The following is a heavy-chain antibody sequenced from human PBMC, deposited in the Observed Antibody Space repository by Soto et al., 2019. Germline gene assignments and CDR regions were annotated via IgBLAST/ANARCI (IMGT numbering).Heavy chain of an antibody. V-gene: IGHV4-4*02. D-gene: IGHD6-13*01. Sequence: QVQLQESGPGLVKPSGTLSLTCAVSGGSISSSNWWSWVRQPPGKGLEWIGEIYHSGSTNYNPSLKSRVTRSVDKSKNQFSLKRSSVPAADTAVYYCATRIAAKSAPIDYWGQGTLVTVSS. J-gene: IGHJ4*02. CDR1: GGSISSSNW. CDR2: IYHSGST. CDR3: ATRIAAKSAPIDY.